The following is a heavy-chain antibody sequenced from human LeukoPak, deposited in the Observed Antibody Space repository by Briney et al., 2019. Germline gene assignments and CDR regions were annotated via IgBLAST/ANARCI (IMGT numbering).Heavy chain of an antibody. D-gene: IGHD6-13*01. V-gene: IGHV3-30*02. CDR3: AKVAWVQYSSSWYGEYFDY. CDR2: IRYDGSNK. J-gene: IGHJ4*02. CDR1: GFTFSSYG. Sequence: GGSLRLSCAASGFTFSSYGMHWVRQAPGKGLEWVAFIRYDGSNKYYADSVKGRFTISRDNSKNTLYLQMNSLRAEDTAVYYCAKVAWVQYSSSWYGEYFDYWGQGTLVTVSS.